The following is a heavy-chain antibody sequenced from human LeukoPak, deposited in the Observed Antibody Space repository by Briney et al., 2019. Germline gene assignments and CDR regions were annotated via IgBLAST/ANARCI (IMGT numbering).Heavy chain of an antibody. D-gene: IGHD2-15*01. CDR1: GGTFSSYA. Sequence: SVKVSCKASGGTFSSYAISWVRQAPGQGLEWMGGIIPIFGTANYAQKFQGRVTITTDESTSTAYMELSSLRSEDTAVYYCARDRGGIVAHYYFDYWGQGTLVTVSS. J-gene: IGHJ4*02. CDR3: ARDRGGIVAHYYFDY. V-gene: IGHV1-69*05. CDR2: IIPIFGTA.